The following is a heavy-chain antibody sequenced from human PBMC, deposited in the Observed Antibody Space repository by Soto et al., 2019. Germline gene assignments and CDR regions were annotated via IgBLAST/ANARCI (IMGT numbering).Heavy chain of an antibody. CDR2: VYNSGST. CDR3: ARYRREAVAGYTLDN. D-gene: IGHD6-13*01. V-gene: IGHV4-59*01. Sequence: PSETLSLTCTVSGGSISSNHWAWIRQPPGKGLEWIGYVYNSGSTNYNPSPKSRVTISEDTSKSQFSLKVNSMTAADTAVYYCARYRREAVAGYTLDNWGQGILVTVSS. CDR1: GGSISSNH. J-gene: IGHJ4*02.